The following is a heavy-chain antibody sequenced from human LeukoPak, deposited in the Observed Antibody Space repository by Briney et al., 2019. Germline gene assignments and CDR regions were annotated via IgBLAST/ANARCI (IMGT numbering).Heavy chain of an antibody. CDR1: GFTFSDYG. CDR2: ISGSSSTI. CDR3: ARASSGSYDYFDY. V-gene: IGHV3-48*04. D-gene: IGHD1-26*01. Sequence: GGSLRLSCAGSGFTFSDYGMNWVRQAPGKGLEWVSYISGSSSTIYYADSVKGRFTISRDNAKNSLYLQMNSLRAEDTAVYYCARASSGSYDYFDYWGQGTLVTVSS. J-gene: IGHJ4*02.